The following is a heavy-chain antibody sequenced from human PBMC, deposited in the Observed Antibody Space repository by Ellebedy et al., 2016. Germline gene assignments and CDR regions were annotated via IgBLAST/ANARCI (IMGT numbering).Heavy chain of an antibody. CDR1: DFSITTEYY. Sequence: SETLSLTCTVSDFSITTEYYWSWIRQPPGKGLEWIGYISHSGDTRYSPSLKSRVTMSIDTSKNHFSLRLNSVTAADTAVYYCARVTISSSAWLTLDHWGQGTLVTVSS. D-gene: IGHD3-3*02. CDR3: ARVTISSSAWLTLDH. CDR2: ISHSGDT. V-gene: IGHV4-59*01. J-gene: IGHJ4*02.